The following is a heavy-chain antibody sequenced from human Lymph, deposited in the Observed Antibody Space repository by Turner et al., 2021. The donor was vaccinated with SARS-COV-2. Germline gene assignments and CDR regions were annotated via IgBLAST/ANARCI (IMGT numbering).Heavy chain of an antibody. CDR1: GFTFSSYV. D-gene: IGHD2-2*01. J-gene: IGHJ5*01. V-gene: IGHV3-30*04. Sequence: QVQLVESGGGVVQPARPLRLSCAASGFTFSSYVMHWVRQAPGKGLEWVAVISYDGSNKYYADSVKGRFTISRDYSKNTLYLQMNSLRAEDTAIYYCARGVPEFDSWGQGTLVTVSS. CDR3: ARGVPEFDS. CDR2: ISYDGSNK.